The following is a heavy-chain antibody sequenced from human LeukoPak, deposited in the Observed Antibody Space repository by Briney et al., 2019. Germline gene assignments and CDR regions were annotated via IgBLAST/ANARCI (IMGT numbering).Heavy chain of an antibody. D-gene: IGHD2-15*01. J-gene: IGHJ4*02. CDR2: IYSGGST. CDR3: AKWGCSGVNCYPFAY. CDR1: EFSVGSNY. V-gene: IGHV3-53*01. Sequence: PGGSLRLSCAASEFSVGSNYMTWVRQAPGKGLEWVSLIYSGGSTYYADSVKGRFTISRDNSKSTLYLQMNSLRAEDTAVYYCAKWGCSGVNCYPFAYWGQGTLVTVSS.